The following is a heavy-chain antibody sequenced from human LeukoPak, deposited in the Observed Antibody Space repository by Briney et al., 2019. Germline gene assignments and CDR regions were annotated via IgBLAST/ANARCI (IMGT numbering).Heavy chain of an antibody. CDR3: VRYRVQGKRSLSGYDFGLKYYFDY. CDR2: ISYGVRNK. CDR1: GFTFSSDA. J-gene: IGHJ4*02. D-gene: IGHD5-12*01. V-gene: IGHV3-30*04. Sequence: GGSLRLSCAASGFTFSSDAMHWVRQAPGKGLEWVAVISYGVRNKYYGESVKGRFTISRDNFKNTFSLQMNSLRNEDTAVYYCVRYRVQGKRSLSGYDFGLKYYFDYWGEGTLVTVSS.